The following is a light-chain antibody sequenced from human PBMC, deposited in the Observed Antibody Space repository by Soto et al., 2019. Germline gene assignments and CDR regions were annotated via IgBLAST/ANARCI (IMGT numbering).Light chain of an antibody. V-gene: IGLV1-51*01. CDR3: GTWDTNLGARV. J-gene: IGLJ2*01. Sequence: QSVLTQPPSVSADPGQKVTISCSGSTSNIGSNYVGWYRQVPGTAPELLMFDFNKRPSGIPDRFSASKSGTSAALVITGLQAGDEAVYYCGTWDTNLGARVFGGGTKLTVL. CDR1: TSNIGSNY. CDR2: DFN.